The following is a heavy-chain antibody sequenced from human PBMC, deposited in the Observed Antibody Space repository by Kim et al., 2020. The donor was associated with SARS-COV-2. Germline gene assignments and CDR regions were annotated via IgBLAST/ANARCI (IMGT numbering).Heavy chain of an antibody. CDR3: SRGYSSASPSFDN. J-gene: IGHJ4*02. D-gene: IGHD2-2*01. Sequence: YAASVRGRFTISRDDSKNSLFLQMNSLKTDDTAVYYCSRGYSSASPSFDNWGQGTLISVSS. V-gene: IGHV3-72*01.